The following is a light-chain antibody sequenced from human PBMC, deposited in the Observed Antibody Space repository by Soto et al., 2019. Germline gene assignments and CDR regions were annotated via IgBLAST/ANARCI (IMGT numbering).Light chain of an antibody. Sequence: ELVTTQSPATLSVSPGERATLSCRASESVSSNLAWYQQKPGQAPRLVIYGASSRATGIPDRFSGSGSGTDFTLTISRLEPEDFAVYYCQQYGNSPTTFGQGTKVDIK. J-gene: IGKJ2*01. CDR1: ESVSSN. CDR2: GAS. CDR3: QQYGNSPTT. V-gene: IGKV3-20*01.